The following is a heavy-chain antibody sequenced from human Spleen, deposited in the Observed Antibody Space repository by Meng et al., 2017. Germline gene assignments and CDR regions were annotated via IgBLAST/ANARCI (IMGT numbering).Heavy chain of an antibody. CDR2: TYCRSKWCN. D-gene: IGHD3-16*01. Sequence: QVQLQQSGPGLVKASQTLPPTCAISGDSVSSNDAAWNWIRQSPSRRLGCLGRTYCRSKWCNDYAVSVKTRIILNPDTSENQFSLHLNSVTPEDTAVYYCARQEGAFDYWGQGTLVTVSS. CDR1: GDSVSSNDAA. CDR3: ARQEGAFDY. J-gene: IGHJ4*02. V-gene: IGHV6-1*01.